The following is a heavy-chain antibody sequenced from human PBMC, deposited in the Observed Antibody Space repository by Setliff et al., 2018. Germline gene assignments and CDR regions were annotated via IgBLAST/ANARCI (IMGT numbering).Heavy chain of an antibody. CDR2: INPSGGST. V-gene: IGHV1-46*01. CDR1: GYTFTSYY. CDR3: AMGYSYGYKFTPGPFDI. D-gene: IGHD5-18*01. J-gene: IGHJ3*02. Sequence: ASVKVSCKASGYTFTSYYMHWVRQAPGQGLEWMGIINPSGGSTSYAQKFQGRVTMTRDTSTSTVYMELSSLRSEDTAVYYCAMGYSYGYKFTPGPFDIWGQGTMVTVSS.